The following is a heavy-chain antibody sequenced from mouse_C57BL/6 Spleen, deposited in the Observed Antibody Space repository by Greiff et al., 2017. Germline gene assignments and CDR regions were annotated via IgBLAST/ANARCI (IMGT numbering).Heavy chain of an antibody. CDR2: IRNKANNHAT. Sequence: EVTVEESGGGLVQPGGSMKLSCAASGFTFSDAWMDWVRQSPEKGLEWVAEIRNKANNHATYYAESVKGRFTISRDDSKSSVYLQMNSLRAKDTGIYYCTYDGYYGWFAYWGQGTLVTVSA. D-gene: IGHD2-3*01. J-gene: IGHJ3*01. CDR1: GFTFSDAW. CDR3: TYDGYYGWFAY. V-gene: IGHV6-6*01.